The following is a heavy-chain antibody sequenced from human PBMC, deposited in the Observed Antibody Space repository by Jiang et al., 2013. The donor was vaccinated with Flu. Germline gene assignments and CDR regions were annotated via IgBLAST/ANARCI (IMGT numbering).Heavy chain of an antibody. CDR1: GYTFTSYD. CDR3: ASAYCSSTSCQTHYYYGMDV. J-gene: IGHJ6*02. Sequence: VQLVESGAEVKKPGASVKVSCKASGYTFTSYDINWVRQATGQGLEWMGWMNPNSGNTGYAQKFQGRVTMTRNTSISTAYMELSSLRSEDTAVYYCASAYCSSTSCQTHYYYGMDVVGPKGPRSPS. CDR2: MNPNSGNT. D-gene: IGHD2-2*01. V-gene: IGHV1-8*01.